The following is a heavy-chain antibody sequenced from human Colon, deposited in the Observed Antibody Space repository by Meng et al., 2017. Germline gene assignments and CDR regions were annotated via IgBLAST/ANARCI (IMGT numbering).Heavy chain of an antibody. CDR2: IKQDGIER. CDR1: GFSFSNYW. D-gene: IGHD6-19*01. CDR3: ARDMLGQWLAEYDY. J-gene: IGHJ4*02. V-gene: IGHV3-7*01. Sequence: GGSLRLSCAASGFSFSNYWVTWVRQAPGKGLEWVASIKQDGIERYYLDSVKGRFTITRDNAKNSFYLQMNSLRVEDTGVYYCARDMLGQWLAEYDYWAREPWSPSPQ.